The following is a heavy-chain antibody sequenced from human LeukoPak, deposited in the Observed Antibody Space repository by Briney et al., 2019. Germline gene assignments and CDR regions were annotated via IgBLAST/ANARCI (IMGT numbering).Heavy chain of an antibody. CDR1: GGTFSSYA. CDR2: IIPIFGTA. Sequence: SVKVSCKASGGTFSSYAISWVRQAPGQGLEWMGGIIPIFGTANYAQKFQGRVTITADESTSTAYMELSSLRSEGTAVYYCARLEWELSLGAFDIWGQGTMVTVSS. CDR3: ARLEWELSLGAFDI. D-gene: IGHD1-26*01. J-gene: IGHJ3*02. V-gene: IGHV1-69*01.